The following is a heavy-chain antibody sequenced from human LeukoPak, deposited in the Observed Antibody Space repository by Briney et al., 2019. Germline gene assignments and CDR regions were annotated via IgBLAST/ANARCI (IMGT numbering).Heavy chain of an antibody. CDR2: ISGSGGST. J-gene: IGHJ4*02. CDR1: GFTFSSYA. V-gene: IGHV3-23*01. Sequence: RGSLRLSCAASGFTFSSYAMSWVRQAPGKGLEWVSAISGSGGSTYYADSVKGRFTISRDNSKNTLYLQMNSLRAEDTAVYYCAKDRWGYYYDSSRDYWGQGTLVTVSS. D-gene: IGHD3-22*01. CDR3: AKDRWGYYYDSSRDY.